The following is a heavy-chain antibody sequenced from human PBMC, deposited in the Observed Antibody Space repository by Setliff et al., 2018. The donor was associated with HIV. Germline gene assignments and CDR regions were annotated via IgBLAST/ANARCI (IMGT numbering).Heavy chain of an antibody. CDR1: GFTISDNY. V-gene: IGHV3-66*02. D-gene: IGHD2-15*01. CDR3: ARGPRCSAANCYTLSYFDP. J-gene: IGHJ5*02. Sequence: GGSLRLSCEVSGFTISDNYMAWVRQAPRQGLELVSLIYGDDDIFYGDSVEGRFDIFRDNSRNTLFLQMDRLRPDDTAVYYCARGPRCSAANCYTLSYFDPWGQGALVTVSS. CDR2: IYGDDDI.